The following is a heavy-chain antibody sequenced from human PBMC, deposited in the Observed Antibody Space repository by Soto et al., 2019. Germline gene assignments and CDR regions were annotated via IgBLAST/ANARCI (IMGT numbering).Heavy chain of an antibody. CDR2: IDRSDSYT. V-gene: IGHV5-10-1*01. CDR3: ARHGYYASGSYTSYYYSYRMDV. Sequence: GESLKISCKGSGYSFTTYWISWVRQMPGKGLGGMGRIDRSDSYTNYSPSCQGHVTISAGKSISGAYLQSSSLKASATDMYNFARHGYYASGSYTSYYYSYRMDVWGQGTTVTVPS. D-gene: IGHD3-10*01. CDR1: GYSFTTYW. J-gene: IGHJ6*02.